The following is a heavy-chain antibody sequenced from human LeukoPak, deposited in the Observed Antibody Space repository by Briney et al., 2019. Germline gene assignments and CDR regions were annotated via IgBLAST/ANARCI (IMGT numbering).Heavy chain of an antibody. CDR1: GITFSGSA. V-gene: IGHV3-73*01. CDR3: TGNYYGSGSYADFDY. D-gene: IGHD3-10*01. CDR2: IRSTANGYAT. J-gene: IGHJ4*02. Sequence: GGSLRLSCAASGITFSGSALHWVRQASGKGLEWVGRIRSTANGYATAYAASVKGRFTISRDDSKNTAYLKMDSLKTEDTAVYYCTGNYYGSGSYADFDYWGQGTLVTVSS.